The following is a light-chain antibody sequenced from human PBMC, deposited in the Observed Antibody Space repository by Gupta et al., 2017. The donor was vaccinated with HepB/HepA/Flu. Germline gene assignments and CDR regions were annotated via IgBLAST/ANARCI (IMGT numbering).Light chain of an antibody. CDR2: KGS. Sequence: DVVLTQSPLSLAGTPGQPASLSCSSSQSLVQSDGNTYFNWYQQGPGQPPRRLIYKGSSRDYGVPDRFSGSGSGTDFTLKISSVEAEDVGVYFCMQDSHYPPTFGQGTKLEIK. V-gene: IGKV2-30*02. CDR1: QSLVQSDGNTY. CDR3: MQDSHYPPT. J-gene: IGKJ2*01.